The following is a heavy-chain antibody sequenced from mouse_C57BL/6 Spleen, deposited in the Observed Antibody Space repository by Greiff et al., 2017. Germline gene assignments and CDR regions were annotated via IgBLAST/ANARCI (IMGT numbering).Heavy chain of an antibody. CDR2: IYPRDGST. D-gene: IGHD1-1*01. V-gene: IGHV1-78*01. CDR3: ARDYYGSSLYYYAMDY. CDR1: GYTFTDHT. Sequence: VKLQESDAELVKPGASVKISCKVSGYTFTDHTIHWMKQRPEQGLEWIGYIYPRDGSTKYNEKFKGKATLDADKSASTAYMQLNSLTSEDSAVYFCARDYYGSSLYYYAMDYWGQGTSVTVSS. J-gene: IGHJ4*01.